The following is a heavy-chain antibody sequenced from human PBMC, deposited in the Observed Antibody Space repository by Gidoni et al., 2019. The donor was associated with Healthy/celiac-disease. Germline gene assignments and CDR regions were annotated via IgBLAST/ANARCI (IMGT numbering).Heavy chain of an antibody. V-gene: IGHV4-59*01. J-gene: IGHJ4*02. CDR3: ARGRGGVGY. D-gene: IGHD3-10*01. Sequence: QVQLQESGPGLVKPSETLSPTCTVSGASISSYSWSWIRHPPGKGLEWIGYIYSSGGTNYTPSLKSRVTISVETSRNQFSRKLSSGTAADTAVYYCARGRGGVGYWGQGTLVTVSS. CDR2: IYSSGGT. CDR1: GASISSYS.